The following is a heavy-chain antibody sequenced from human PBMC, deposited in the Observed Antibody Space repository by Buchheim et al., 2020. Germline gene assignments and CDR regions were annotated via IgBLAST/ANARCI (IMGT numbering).Heavy chain of an antibody. CDR3: ADLDVY. V-gene: IGHV3-7*01. CDR1: GFTFTASW. J-gene: IGHJ4*02. Sequence: EVQLVASGGGLVQPGESLRLSCAASGFTFTASWMAWVRQAPGRGLEWVATINGDGSQLYYEDSVKGRFTISRDNGKDSLYLQMNSLRVDDTAVYYCADLDVYWGQGTL. CDR2: INGDGSQL.